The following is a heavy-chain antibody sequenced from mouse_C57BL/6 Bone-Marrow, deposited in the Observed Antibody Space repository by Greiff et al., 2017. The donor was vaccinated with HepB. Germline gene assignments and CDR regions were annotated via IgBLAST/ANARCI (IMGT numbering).Heavy chain of an antibody. CDR2: ISDGGSYT. D-gene: IGHD2-4*01. V-gene: IGHV5-4*03. J-gene: IGHJ1*03. CDR3: SRNYDWYFDV. CDR1: GFTFSSYA. Sequence: EVKLVESGGGLVKPGGSLKLSCAASGFTFSSYAMSWVRQTPEKRLEWVATISDGGSYTYYPDNVKVRFTISRDNAKNNLYLHMSHLKSEDTAMYYCSRNYDWYFDVWGTGTTVTVSS.